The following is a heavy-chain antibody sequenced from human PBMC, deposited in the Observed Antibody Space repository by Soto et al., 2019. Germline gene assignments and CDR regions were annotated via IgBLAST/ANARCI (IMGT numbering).Heavy chain of an antibody. D-gene: IGHD6-19*01. CDR2: VSHDGKSG. V-gene: IGHV3-30*14. CDR3: ARLDKFNGGWS. J-gene: IGHJ4*02. CDR1: GFTFSSYA. Sequence: QVQLVESGGGVVQPGRSLRLSCAASGFTFSSYAMHWDRRAPGKGLEWVAAVSHDGKSGFYADSVSGRFTVSRDNSNNLVYLQMDRLRPEDTALFYCARLDKFNGGWSWGQGTAVTVSS.